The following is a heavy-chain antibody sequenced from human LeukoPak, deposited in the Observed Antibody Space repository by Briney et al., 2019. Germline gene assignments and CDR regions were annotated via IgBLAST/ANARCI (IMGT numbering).Heavy chain of an antibody. CDR3: ARDSSIAVAGTGDY. CDR2: ISAYNGNT. D-gene: IGHD6-19*01. J-gene: IGHJ4*02. V-gene: IGHV1-18*04. Sequence: ASGNVSCKASGYSFTSYGTSWVRQAPGPGLEWMGWISAYNGNTNYAQKPQGRVTMTTDTSTSTAYMELRSLRSDDTAVYYCARDSSIAVAGTGDYWGQGTLVTVSS. CDR1: GYSFTSYG.